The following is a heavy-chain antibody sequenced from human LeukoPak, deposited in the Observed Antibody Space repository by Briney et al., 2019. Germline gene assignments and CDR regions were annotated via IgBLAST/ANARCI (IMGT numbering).Heavy chain of an antibody. D-gene: IGHD2-15*01. CDR2: FDGNADGT. Sequence: GGSLRLSCATSGFTFSRSGMTWVRQPPGKGLEWVASFDGNADGTHYADSVKGRCTISRDNSKNTVYLQTNSLRAEDTAIYYCVKPRIIGLGWAQFDYWGQGSLVTVSS. CDR1: GFTFSRSG. CDR3: VKPRIIGLGWAQFDY. J-gene: IGHJ4*02. V-gene: IGHV3-23*01.